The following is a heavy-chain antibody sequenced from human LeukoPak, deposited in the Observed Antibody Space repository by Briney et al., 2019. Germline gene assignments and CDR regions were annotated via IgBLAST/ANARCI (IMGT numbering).Heavy chain of an antibody. V-gene: IGHV4-39*07. Sequence: SETLSLTCTVSGGSISSSSYYWGWIRQPPGKGLEWIGEINHSGSTNYNPSLKSRVTISVDTSKNQFSLKLSSVTAADTAVYYCAREPPRNYVWGSYRYTGSDNWFDPWGQEPWSPSPQ. CDR1: GGSISSSSYY. CDR3: AREPPRNYVWGSYRYTGSDNWFDP. J-gene: IGHJ5*02. CDR2: INHSGST. D-gene: IGHD3-16*02.